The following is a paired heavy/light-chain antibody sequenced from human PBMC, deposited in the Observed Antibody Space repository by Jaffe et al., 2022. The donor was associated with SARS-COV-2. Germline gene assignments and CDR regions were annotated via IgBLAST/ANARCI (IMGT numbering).Heavy chain of an antibody. V-gene: IGHV4-59*01. D-gene: IGHD2-2*02. CDR2: VFAGGTT. Sequence: QVQLQESGPGLVKPSETLSVTCTVSGVSISSYFWSWIRQPPGKGLEWIGYVFAGGTTSYNPSLKSRVTISVDTSKNQFSLTLNSVTAADTAVYYCAKQRYCSSSSCYTYFDQWGQGTLVTVSS. CDR3: AKQRYCSSSSCYTYFDQ. J-gene: IGHJ4*02. CDR1: GVSISSYF.
Light chain of an antibody. V-gene: IGKV4-1*01. Sequence: DIVMSQSPDSLAVSLGERATINCKSSQNVLYNSNNKNYLAWYQQKPGQPPKLLIYWASTRESGVPDRFSGSGSGTDFTLTISSLQAEDVAVYYCQQHYSTPWTFGQGTKVEIK. CDR2: WAS. CDR1: QNVLYNSNNKNY. J-gene: IGKJ1*01. CDR3: QQHYSTPWT.